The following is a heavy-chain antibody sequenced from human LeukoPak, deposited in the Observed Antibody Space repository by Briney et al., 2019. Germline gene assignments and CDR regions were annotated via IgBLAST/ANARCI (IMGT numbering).Heavy chain of an antibody. CDR2: IKQVGREK. Sequence: GGSLRLSCAASVFTFISYWMSWVRQAPGRGREWVANIKQVGREKYYVDSVKGRFTISRDNAKNSLYLQMNSLRAEDTAVYYCARDDYDILTGYYTAYYYYGMDVWGQGTTVTVSS. CDR1: VFTFISYW. CDR3: ARDDYDILTGYYTAYYYYGMDV. V-gene: IGHV3-7*01. D-gene: IGHD3-9*01. J-gene: IGHJ6*02.